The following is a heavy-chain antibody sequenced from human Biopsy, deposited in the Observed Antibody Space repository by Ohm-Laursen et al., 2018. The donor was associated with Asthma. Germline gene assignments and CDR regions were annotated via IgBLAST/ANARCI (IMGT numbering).Heavy chain of an antibody. J-gene: IGHJ6*02. D-gene: IGHD6-13*01. V-gene: IGHV4-39*01. CDR3: VRGSSSWHHGPFHYYYGLDV. CDR1: SGSGGYMRSCNYY. CDR2: IYYSGTT. Sequence: GTLSLTCSLSSGSGGYMRSCNYYWGWIRQPPGKGLEWIGSIYYSGTTYYNPSLESRVTVSADTSKNQFSLKLTSVTAADTAVYYCVRGSSSWHHGPFHYYYGLDVWGQGTTATVSS.